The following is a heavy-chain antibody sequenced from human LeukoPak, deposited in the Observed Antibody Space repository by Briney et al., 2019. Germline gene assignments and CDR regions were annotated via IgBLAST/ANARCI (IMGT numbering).Heavy chain of an antibody. CDR1: GFTFSTYS. CDR3: ARDYYDSSGYPDY. CDR2: ISSSSIYI. V-gene: IGHV3-21*04. D-gene: IGHD3-22*01. Sequence: GGSLRLSCAASGFTFSTYSMNWVRQAPGKGLEWVSSISSSSIYIYYADSVKGRFTISRDNAKNSLYLQMNSLRAEDTAVYYCARDYYDSSGYPDYWGQGTLVTVSS. J-gene: IGHJ4*02.